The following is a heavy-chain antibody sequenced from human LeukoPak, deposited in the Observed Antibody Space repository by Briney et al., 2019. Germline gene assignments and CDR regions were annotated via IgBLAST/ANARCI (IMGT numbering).Heavy chain of an antibody. Sequence: GGSLRLSCAASGFTFSSYWMSWVRQAPGKGLEWVSAISGSGGSTYYADSVKGRFTISRDNSKNTLYLQMNSLRAEDTAVYYCAKAFSYYYGSGSPIGGYFQHWGQGTLVTVSS. CDR1: GFTFSSYW. V-gene: IGHV3-23*01. CDR2: ISGSGGST. D-gene: IGHD3-10*01. J-gene: IGHJ1*01. CDR3: AKAFSYYYGSGSPIGGYFQH.